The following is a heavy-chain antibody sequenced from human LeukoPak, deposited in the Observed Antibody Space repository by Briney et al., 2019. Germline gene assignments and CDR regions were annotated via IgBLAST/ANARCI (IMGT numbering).Heavy chain of an antibody. CDR1: GYTFTGNL. D-gene: IGHD1-1*01. CDR3: AREVQGFDP. J-gene: IGHJ5*02. Sequence: ASVKVSCKASGYTFTGNLIHWMRQAPGQGLEWMGWIDPDTGGTHYAQKFRDRVTVTSDTAISTAYMELNMLTSDDTAVYFCAREVQGFDPWGQGTLVTVSS. CDR2: IDPDTGGT. V-gene: IGHV1-2*02.